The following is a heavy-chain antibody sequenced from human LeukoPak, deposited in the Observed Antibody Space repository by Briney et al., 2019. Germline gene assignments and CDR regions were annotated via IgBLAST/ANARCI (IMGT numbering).Heavy chain of an antibody. CDR1: GFTLSSYE. J-gene: IGHJ4*02. Sequence: GGSLRLSCTVSGFTLSSYEMSWIRQAPGKGLEWVSSIDYDGGSGHYADSVKGRFTISRDNSNNTLFLHLNSLRGEDTAIYYCATYRQVLLPFESWGQGTLVTVSS. CDR2: IDYDGGSG. V-gene: IGHV3-23*01. D-gene: IGHD2-8*02. CDR3: ATYRQVLLPFES.